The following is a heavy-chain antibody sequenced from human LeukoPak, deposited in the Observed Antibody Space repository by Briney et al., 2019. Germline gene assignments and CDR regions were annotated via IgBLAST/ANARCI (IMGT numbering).Heavy chain of an antibody. V-gene: IGHV5-51*01. CDR1: GYRFTSYW. D-gene: IGHD6-13*01. Sequence: GESLKISCKGSGYRFTSYWIGWVRQMPGKGLEWMGIIYPGDSDTRYSPSFQGQVTISADKSISTAYLQWSSLKASDTAMYYCANGIAAAGTEDWFDPWGQGTLVTVSS. CDR3: ANGIAAAGTEDWFDP. J-gene: IGHJ5*02. CDR2: IYPGDSDT.